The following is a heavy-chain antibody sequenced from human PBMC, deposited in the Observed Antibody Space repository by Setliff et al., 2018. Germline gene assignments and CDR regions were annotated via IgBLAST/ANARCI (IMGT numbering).Heavy chain of an antibody. CDR3: ARDRKSSPEHYYFDY. CDR2: VSDNNGNT. Sequence: ASVKVSCKASGGSFNNYPISWVRQAPGQGLEWMAWVSDNNGNTNYAKSFQGRVTMNTDTSTSTAYMELGSLTSDDTAVYYCARDRKSSPEHYYFDYWGQGTLVTVSS. CDR1: GGSFNNYP. V-gene: IGHV1-18*01. J-gene: IGHJ4*02.